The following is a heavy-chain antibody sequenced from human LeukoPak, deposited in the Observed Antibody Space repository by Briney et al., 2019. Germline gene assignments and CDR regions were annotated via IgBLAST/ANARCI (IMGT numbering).Heavy chain of an antibody. CDR2: ISGSGGST. J-gene: IGHJ4*02. CDR1: GFTFSSYG. V-gene: IGHV3-23*01. D-gene: IGHD3-9*01. CDR3: AKDLYYDILTGYNDY. Sequence: PGGSLRLSCAASGFTFSSYGMSWVRQAPGKGLEWVSAISGSGGSTYYADSVKGRFTISRDNSKNTLYLQMNSLRAEDTAVYYCAKDLYYDILTGYNDYWGQGTLVTVSS.